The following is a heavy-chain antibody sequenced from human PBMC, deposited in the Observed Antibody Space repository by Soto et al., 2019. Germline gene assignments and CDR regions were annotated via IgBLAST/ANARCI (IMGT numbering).Heavy chain of an antibody. CDR2: ISYDGSNK. V-gene: IGHV3-30*03. D-gene: IGHD5-12*01. CDR1: GFTFSSYG. J-gene: IGHJ6*02. Sequence: QVQLVESGGGVVQPGRSLRLSCAASGFTFSSYGMHWVRQAPGKGLEWVAVISYDGSNKYYADSVKGRFTISRDNSKNTLYLQMNSLRAEDTAGYYCAGATIGYYYYGMDVWGQGTTVTVSS. CDR3: AGATIGYYYYGMDV.